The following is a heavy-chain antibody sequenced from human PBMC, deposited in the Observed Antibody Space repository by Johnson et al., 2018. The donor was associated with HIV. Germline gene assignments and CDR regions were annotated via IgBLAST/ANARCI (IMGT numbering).Heavy chain of an antibody. V-gene: IGHV3-7*03. CDR2: INQDGSEK. Sequence: EVQLVESGGGVVQPGRSLRLSCAASGFTFSSYGMHWVRQAPGKGLEWVANINQDGSEKYYVDSVKGRFTISRDNAKNSLYLQMNSLRAEDTAVYYCAAGDDFDIWGQGTMVTVSS. CDR1: GFTFSSYG. J-gene: IGHJ3*02. CDR3: AAGDDFDI.